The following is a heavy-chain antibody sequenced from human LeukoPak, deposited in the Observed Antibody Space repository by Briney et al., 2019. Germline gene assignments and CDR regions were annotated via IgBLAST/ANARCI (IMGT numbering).Heavy chain of an antibody. CDR3: VRHIKFSSGPIDS. V-gene: IGHV4-59*08. J-gene: IGHJ4*02. CDR2: IFSSATT. Sequence: PSVTLSLTCSVSGDSLSRYYWSWIRRPPGKKSEWIGHIFSSATTNYNPSLKSQVTISADTYKNEFSLKVASVTAADTAVYFCVRHIKFSSGPIDSWGQGTLVTVSS. CDR1: GDSLSRYY. D-gene: IGHD6-19*01.